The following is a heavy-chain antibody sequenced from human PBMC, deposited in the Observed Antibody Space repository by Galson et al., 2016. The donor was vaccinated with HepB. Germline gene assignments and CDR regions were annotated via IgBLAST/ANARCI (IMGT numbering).Heavy chain of an antibody. CDR1: GLTFDDYA. CDR2: ISWNSGTK. CDR3: AKVGDGYNAYYFDY. Sequence: SLRLSCAGSGLTFDDYAMHWVRQAPGKSLEWVSGISWNSGTKDYADSVKGRFAISRDNAKSSLYLQMNSLRAEDTALYYCAKVGDGYNAYYFDYWGPGTLVTVSS. J-gene: IGHJ4*02. D-gene: IGHD5-24*01. V-gene: IGHV3-9*01.